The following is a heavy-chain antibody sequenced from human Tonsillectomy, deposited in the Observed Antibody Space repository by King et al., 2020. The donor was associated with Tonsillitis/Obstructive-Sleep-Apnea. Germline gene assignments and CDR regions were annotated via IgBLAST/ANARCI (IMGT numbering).Heavy chain of an antibody. J-gene: IGHJ6*02. D-gene: IGHD6-13*01. CDR1: GYTFTNYY. CDR3: ARERDGKQQTAGLDV. V-gene: IGHV1-46*01. CDR2: INPSDGFT. Sequence: VQLVQSGAEVKKPGASVKVSCETSGYTFTNYYIHWVRQAPGQGLVWMGIINPSDGFTNYAQKFQGRVTMTSDTSSSTLYMELSSLRSEDTGVYYCARERDGKQQTAGLDVWGQGTTVTVSS.